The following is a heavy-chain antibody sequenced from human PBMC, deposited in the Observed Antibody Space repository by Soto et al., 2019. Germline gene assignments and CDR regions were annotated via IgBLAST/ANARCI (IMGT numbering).Heavy chain of an antibody. CDR2: INHSGTT. V-gene: IGHV4-34*01. CDR1: GESFSGHY. CDR3: ATATVTSFWFDS. J-gene: IGHJ5*01. Sequence: QVQLQQWGAGLLKPAQTLSLTCATYGESFSGHYWSWLRQPPGKGLEWIGEINHSGTTNYNSSLKSRVSIELATSKKQSSLRLTSVTVADTAVSFCATATVTSFWFDSWGQGTLVTVSS. D-gene: IGHD2-21*02.